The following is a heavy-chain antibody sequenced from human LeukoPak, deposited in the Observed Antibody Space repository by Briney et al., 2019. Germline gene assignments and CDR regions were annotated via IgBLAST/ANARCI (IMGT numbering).Heavy chain of an antibody. CDR1: GYTFTSYG. CDR2: MNPNSGNT. D-gene: IGHD2-2*01. J-gene: IGHJ4*02. Sequence: ASVKVSCKASGYTFTSYGISWVRQATGQGLEWMGWMNPNSGNTGYAQKFQGRVTMTRNTSISTAYMELSSLRSEDTAMYYCVTEGYCTSDSCYVHWGQGTLVTVSS. V-gene: IGHV1-8*02. CDR3: VTEGYCTSDSCYVH.